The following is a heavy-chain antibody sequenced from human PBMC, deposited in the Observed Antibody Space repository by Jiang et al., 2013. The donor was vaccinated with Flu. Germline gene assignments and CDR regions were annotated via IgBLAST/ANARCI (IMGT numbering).Heavy chain of an antibody. Sequence: GSGLVKPSETLSLTCTVSGGSISSYYWSWIRQSPGKGLEWIGYIYYSETTNYNPSLKSRVTISVDTSKTQFSLKLSSVTAADTAVYYCAREGVVAGAFDIWGPRDNGHRLF. J-gene: IGHJ3*02. CDR1: GGSISSYY. V-gene: IGHV4-59*01. CDR3: AREGVVAGAFDI. CDR2: IYYSETT. D-gene: IGHD2-15*01.